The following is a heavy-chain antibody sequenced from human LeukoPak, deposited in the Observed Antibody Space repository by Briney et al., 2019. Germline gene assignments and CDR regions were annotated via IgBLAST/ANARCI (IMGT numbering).Heavy chain of an antibody. CDR1: GGSISSGGYY. V-gene: IGHV4-31*03. J-gene: IGHJ4*02. D-gene: IGHD2-2*01. Sequence: SETLSLTCTVSGGSISSGGYYWSWIRQHPGKGLEWIGYIYYSGSTYYNPSLKSRVTISVDMSKNQFSLKLSSVTAADTAVYYCARGASWLPFDYWGQGTLVTVSS. CDR2: IYYSGST. CDR3: ARGASWLPFDY.